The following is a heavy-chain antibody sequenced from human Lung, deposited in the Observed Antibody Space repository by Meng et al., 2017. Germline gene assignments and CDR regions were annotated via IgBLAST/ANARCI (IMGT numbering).Heavy chain of an antibody. CDR1: GGSFSDYY. CDR2: INHSGST. Sequence: VSLQEWGAGLVTPSETLCITCVVSGGSFSDYYWSWIRQPPGKGLEWIGEINHSGSTNYNPSLESRATISVDTSQNNLSLKLSSVTAADSAVYYCARGPTTMAHDFDYWGQGTLVTVSS. J-gene: IGHJ4*02. D-gene: IGHD4-11*01. CDR3: ARGPTTMAHDFDY. V-gene: IGHV4-34*01.